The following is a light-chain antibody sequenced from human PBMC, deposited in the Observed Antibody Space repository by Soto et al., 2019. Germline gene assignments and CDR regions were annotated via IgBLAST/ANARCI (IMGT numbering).Light chain of an antibody. CDR2: GAS. CDR3: QQYTVWPFT. Sequence: EIVLTQSPATLSSFPGDRVTLSCRASQSVSSSYLAWYQQKPGQAPRLLIYGASSRATGIPDRFSGSGSGTDCTLTSSRLEPEDFAVYYCQQYTVWPFTFGGGTKVDIK. J-gene: IGKJ4*01. V-gene: IGKV3-20*01. CDR1: QSVSSSY.